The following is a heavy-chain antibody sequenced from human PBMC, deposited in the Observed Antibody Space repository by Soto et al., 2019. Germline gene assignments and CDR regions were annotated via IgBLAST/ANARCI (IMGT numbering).Heavy chain of an antibody. CDR2: MNPNSGNT. J-gene: IGHJ6*02. V-gene: IGHV1-8*01. D-gene: IGHD3-3*01. Sequence: ASVKVSCKAFGYTFTSYDINWVRQATGQGLEWMGWMNPNSGNTGYAQKFQGRVTMTRNTSISTAYMELSSLRSEDTAVYYCARLVYYDFWICHPRRETYGKAVWSQGTTVTVSS. CDR1: GYTFTSYD. CDR3: ARLVYYDFWICHPRRETYGKAV.